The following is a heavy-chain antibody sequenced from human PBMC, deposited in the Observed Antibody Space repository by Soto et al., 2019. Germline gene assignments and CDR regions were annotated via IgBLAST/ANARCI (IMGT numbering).Heavy chain of an antibody. CDR1: GYTLTELS. CDR2: FDPGDGET. D-gene: IGHD3-22*01. CDR3: ATDLLGSSGYPPTGAFDI. Sequence: ASVKVSCRVSGYTLTELSMHWVRQAPGKGLEWMGGFDPGDGETIYAQKLQGRVTMTEDTSTDTAYMELSSLRSEDTAVYYCATDLLGSSGYPPTGAFDIWGQGTMVTVSS. V-gene: IGHV1-24*01. J-gene: IGHJ3*02.